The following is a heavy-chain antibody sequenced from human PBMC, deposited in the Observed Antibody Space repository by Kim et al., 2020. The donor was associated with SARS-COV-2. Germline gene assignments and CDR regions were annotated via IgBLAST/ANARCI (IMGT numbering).Heavy chain of an antibody. CDR1: GYSFTSYW. CDR3: ASGPVAETLYGMDV. CDR2: IDPSDSYT. J-gene: IGHJ6*02. Sequence: GESLKISCKGSGYSFTSYWISWVRQMPGKGLEWMGRIDPSDSYTNYSPSFQGHVTISADKSISTAYLQWSSLKASDTAMYYCASGPVAETLYGMDVWGQGTTVTVSS. V-gene: IGHV5-10-1*01. D-gene: IGHD6-19*01.